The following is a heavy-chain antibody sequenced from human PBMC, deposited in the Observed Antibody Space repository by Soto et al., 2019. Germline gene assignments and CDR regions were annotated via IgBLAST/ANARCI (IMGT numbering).Heavy chain of an antibody. J-gene: IGHJ5*02. CDR3: ARLSGDCSGGSCYLNWFDP. Sequence: PSGTLSLTCTVSGGSITSSSSYWGWIRQPPGKGLEWIGYIYYSGSTNYNPSLKSRVTISVDTSKNQFSLKLSSVTAADTAVYYCARLSGDCSGGSCYLNWFDPWGQGTLVTVSS. V-gene: IGHV4-61*05. CDR2: IYYSGST. CDR1: GGSITSSSSY. D-gene: IGHD2-15*01.